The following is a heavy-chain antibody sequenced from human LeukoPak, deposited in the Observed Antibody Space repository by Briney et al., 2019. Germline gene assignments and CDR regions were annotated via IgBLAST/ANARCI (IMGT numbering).Heavy chain of an antibody. CDR3: ARESPEDAFDI. J-gene: IGHJ3*02. V-gene: IGHV1-2*06. Sequence: GASVKVSCKASGYTFTSYYMHWVRQAPGQGGEWMGRINPSNGGTNYPQKFQGRVTMTRDTSMGTAYMELSRLRYDDTAVYYCARESPEDAFDIWGQGTMVAVSS. CDR2: INPSNGGT. CDR1: GYTFTSYY. D-gene: IGHD2-2*01.